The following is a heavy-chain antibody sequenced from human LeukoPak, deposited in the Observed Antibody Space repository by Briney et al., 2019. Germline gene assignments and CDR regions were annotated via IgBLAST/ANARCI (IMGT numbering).Heavy chain of an antibody. V-gene: IGHV3-21*01. D-gene: IGHD3-3*01. Sequence: GGSLRLSCAASGFTFSSYSMNWVRQAPGKGLEWVSSISSSSSYIYYADSVKGRFTISRDNAKNSLYLQMNSLRAEDTALYYCATAITITGVVMGPARGDYMDVWGNGTTVTVSS. CDR2: ISSSSSYI. CDR3: ATAITITGVVMGPARGDYMDV. J-gene: IGHJ6*03. CDR1: GFTFSSYS.